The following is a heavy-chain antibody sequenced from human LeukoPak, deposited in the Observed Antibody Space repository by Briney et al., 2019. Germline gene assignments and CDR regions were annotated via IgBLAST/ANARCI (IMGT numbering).Heavy chain of an antibody. Sequence: GSLRLSCAASGFTFSSYAISWVRQAPGKGLEWVSGISDTGDRTYYAESVKGRFTISRDNSKNTLYLQMNSLRAEDTAVYYCAKDSDRSIFGVVILNYFDYWGQGTVVTVSS. J-gene: IGHJ4*02. CDR1: GFTFSSYA. V-gene: IGHV3-23*01. CDR2: ISDTGDRT. D-gene: IGHD3-3*01. CDR3: AKDSDRSIFGVVILNYFDY.